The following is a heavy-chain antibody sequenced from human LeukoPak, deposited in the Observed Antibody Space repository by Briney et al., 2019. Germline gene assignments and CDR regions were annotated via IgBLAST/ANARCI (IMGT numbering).Heavy chain of an antibody. CDR1: GFTFSSYG. D-gene: IGHD3-22*01. Sequence: PGGSLRLSCAASGFTFSSYGMHWVRQAPGTGLEWVAVISYDGSNKYYADSVKGRFAISRDNSKNTLYLQMNSLRAEDTAVYYCAKDRIPSLYESSGNAFDYWGQGTLVTVSS. CDR2: ISYDGSNK. J-gene: IGHJ4*02. CDR3: AKDRIPSLYESSGNAFDY. V-gene: IGHV3-30*18.